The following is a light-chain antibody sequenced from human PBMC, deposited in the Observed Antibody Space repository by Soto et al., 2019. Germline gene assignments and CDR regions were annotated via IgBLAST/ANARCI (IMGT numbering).Light chain of an antibody. CDR2: LNSDGSH. Sequence: QPVPTQSPSASASLGASVKLTCTLSSGHSSYAIAWPQQQPEKGPRYLMKLNSDGSHSKGDGIPDRFSGSSAGAERYLTISSLQSEDEADYYCQTWGTDIVVFGGGTQLT. V-gene: IGLV4-69*01. J-gene: IGLJ2*01. CDR1: SGHSSYA. CDR3: QTWGTDIVV.